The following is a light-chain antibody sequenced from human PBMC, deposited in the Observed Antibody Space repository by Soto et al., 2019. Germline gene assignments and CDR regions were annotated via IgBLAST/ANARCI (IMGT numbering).Light chain of an antibody. Sequence: EIELTQSPGTLSLSPGERATLSCRASQSVSSIYLAWYQQKPGQAPRLLIYDVSSRATGIPDRFSGSGSGTDFTLTISRLEPEDFAVYYCQQSGSSPGTFGQGTKVEIK. CDR2: DVS. CDR3: QQSGSSPGT. V-gene: IGKV3-20*01. CDR1: QSVSSIY. J-gene: IGKJ1*01.